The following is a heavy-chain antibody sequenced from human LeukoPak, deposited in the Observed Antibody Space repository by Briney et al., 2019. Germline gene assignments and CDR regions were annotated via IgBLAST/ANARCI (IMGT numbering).Heavy chain of an antibody. D-gene: IGHD2-2*01. CDR2: VSGSGDTT. CDR3: AKSDCSVISCYVLDF. CDR1: GFTFSRYG. Sequence: PGGSLRLSCAASGFTFSRYGISWVRQAPGKGLEWVSSVSGSGDTTQYADSVKGRFTISRDTSKNTVYLQMNSLRGEDTAVYYCAKSDCSVISCYVLDFWGRGTLVTVS. J-gene: IGHJ4*02. V-gene: IGHV3-23*01.